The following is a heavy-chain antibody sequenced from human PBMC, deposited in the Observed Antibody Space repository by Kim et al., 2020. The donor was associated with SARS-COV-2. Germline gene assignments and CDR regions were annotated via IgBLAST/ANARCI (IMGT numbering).Heavy chain of an antibody. CDR3: AKGSSPNGLCFTDY. V-gene: IGHV3-23*01. D-gene: IGHD2-8*01. J-gene: IGHJ4*02. CDR1: GFTFSNYA. Sequence: GGSLRLSCAASGFTFSNYAMTWVRQAPGKGLEWVSSISGSGVSTYYAVSVKGRFTISRDNSKDTLYLQMNSLRAEDTAVFYCAKGSSPNGLCFTDYWGQG. CDR2: ISGSGVST.